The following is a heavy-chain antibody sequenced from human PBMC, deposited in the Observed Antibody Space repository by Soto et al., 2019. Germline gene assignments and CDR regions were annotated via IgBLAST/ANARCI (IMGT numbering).Heavy chain of an antibody. CDR3: ARGQPRTYYYYYYYMDV. V-gene: IGHV3-11*01. Sequence: QVQLVESGGGLVKPGGSLRLSCAASGFTFSDYYMSWIRQAPGKGLEWVSYISSGGSTLYYADSVKGRFTISRDNAKNSLYLQMNSLRAEVTTVYYCARGQPRTYYYYYYYMDVGGKGTTVTVSS. J-gene: IGHJ6*03. CDR2: ISSGGSTL. CDR1: GFTFSDYY.